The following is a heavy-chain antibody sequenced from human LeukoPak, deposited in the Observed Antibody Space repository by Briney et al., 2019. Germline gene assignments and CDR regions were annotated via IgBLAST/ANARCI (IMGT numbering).Heavy chain of an antibody. V-gene: IGHV3-48*04. CDR2: ISSSSSTI. D-gene: IGHD5-12*01. J-gene: IGHJ4*02. Sequence: GGSLRLSCAASGFTFSSYSMNWVRQAPGKGLEWVSYISSSSSTIYYADSVKGRFTISRDNAKNSLYLQMNSLRAEDTAVYYCARDHGGYSGYDLRTGFDYWGQGTLVTVSS. CDR1: GFTFSSYS. CDR3: ARDHGGYSGYDLRTGFDY.